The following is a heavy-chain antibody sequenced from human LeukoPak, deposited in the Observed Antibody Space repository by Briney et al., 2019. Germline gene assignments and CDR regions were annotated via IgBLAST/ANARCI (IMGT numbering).Heavy chain of an antibody. Sequence: PGGSLRLSCAASGFTFSSYGMHWVRQAPGKGLEWVAFIRYDGSNKYYADSVKGRFTISRDNSKNTLYLQMNSLRAEDTAVYYCAKDRADIVVVVAATYDAFDIWGQGTMVTVSS. V-gene: IGHV3-30*02. CDR3: AKDRADIVVVVAATYDAFDI. CDR2: IRYDGSNK. D-gene: IGHD2-15*01. J-gene: IGHJ3*02. CDR1: GFTFSSYG.